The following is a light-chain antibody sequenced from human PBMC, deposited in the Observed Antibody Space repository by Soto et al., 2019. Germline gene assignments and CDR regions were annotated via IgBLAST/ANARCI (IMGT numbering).Light chain of an antibody. J-gene: IGLJ1*01. CDR3: QSYDSSLTGSV. CDR2: ANT. Sequence: QSVLTQPPSVSGAPGQRVTISCTGNNSNIGAGSGVNWYQQFPNRAPKLLIYANTHRPSGVPDRFSGSTSATSASLAITGLQTQDEADYYCQSYDSSLTGSVFGTGTKLTVL. V-gene: IGLV1-40*01. CDR1: NSNIGAGSG.